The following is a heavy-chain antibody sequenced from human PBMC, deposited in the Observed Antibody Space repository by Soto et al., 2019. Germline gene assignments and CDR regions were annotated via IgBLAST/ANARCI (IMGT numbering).Heavy chain of an antibody. Sequence: EVQLVESGGGSVQPGRSLRLSCAASSFTFGDYAMHWVRQTPGKGLEWVSCISWDSGNIVYVDSVEGRFTISRDNAKNSLFLQMNSLRPEDTAFYYCTKGYTTSCFAHFDYWGQGALVTVSS. CDR3: TKGYTTSCFAHFDY. J-gene: IGHJ4*02. CDR1: SFTFGDYA. D-gene: IGHD2-2*01. CDR2: ISWDSGNI. V-gene: IGHV3-9*01.